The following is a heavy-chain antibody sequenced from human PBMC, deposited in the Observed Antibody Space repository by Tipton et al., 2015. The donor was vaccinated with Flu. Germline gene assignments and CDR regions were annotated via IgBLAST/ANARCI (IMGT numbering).Heavy chain of an antibody. D-gene: IGHD3-10*01. CDR1: GGSFSGFY. CDR3: ARGSGSGTHVMFDY. J-gene: IGHJ4*02. V-gene: IGHV4-59*10. CDR2: IYSSGST. Sequence: TLSLTCAVYGGSFSGFYWSWIRQPAGKGLEYIGRIYSSGSTNYNPSFKSRVSMSLDASKTQSSLNLNSVTAADTAMYYCARGSGSGTHVMFDYWGQGTLVTVSS.